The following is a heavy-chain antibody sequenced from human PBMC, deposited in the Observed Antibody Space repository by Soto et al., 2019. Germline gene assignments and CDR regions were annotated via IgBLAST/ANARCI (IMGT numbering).Heavy chain of an antibody. J-gene: IGHJ4*02. D-gene: IGHD6-13*01. CDR2: ISPTANYT. CDR3: ARADSEQYFDY. CDR1: GFTFSNYY. Sequence: QVQLMQSGAEVKKPGASVKVSCEASGFTFSNYYMHWVRRAPDQGLEWMGLISPTANYTRYAQPVQGRFTITRDTSTSSVYMDLSSLTSEDTAVEYCARADSEQYFDYWGQGTLVTVSS. V-gene: IGHV1-46*01.